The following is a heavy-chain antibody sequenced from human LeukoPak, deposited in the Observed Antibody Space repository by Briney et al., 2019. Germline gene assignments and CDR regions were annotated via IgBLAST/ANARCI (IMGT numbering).Heavy chain of an antibody. J-gene: IGHJ4*02. CDR3: ARSDGYKDGYQDYFDY. Sequence: SQTLSLTCAISGDSVSSNTAAWNWIRQSPSRGLEWLGRTYYRSKWYNEYAPSVKSRIIINPDTSKNQFSLQVNSVTPEDTAVYYCARSDGYKDGYQDYFDYWGQGILVTVSS. CDR1: GDSVSSNTAA. D-gene: IGHD5-18*01. V-gene: IGHV6-1*01. CDR2: TYYRSKWYN.